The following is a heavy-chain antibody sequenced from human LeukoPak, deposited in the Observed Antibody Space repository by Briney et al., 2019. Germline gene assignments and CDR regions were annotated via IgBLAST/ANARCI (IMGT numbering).Heavy chain of an antibody. V-gene: IGHV3-30*03. CDR2: ISYDGSNK. J-gene: IGHJ4*02. D-gene: IGHD5-18*01. CDR3: ARGEDTAMVPLDY. CDR1: GFTFSSYG. Sequence: AGGSLRLSCAASGFTFSSYGMHWVRQAPGKGLEWVAVISYDGSNKYYADSVKGRFTISRDNSKNTLYLQMNSLRAEDTAVYYCARGEDTAMVPLDYWGQGTLVTVSS.